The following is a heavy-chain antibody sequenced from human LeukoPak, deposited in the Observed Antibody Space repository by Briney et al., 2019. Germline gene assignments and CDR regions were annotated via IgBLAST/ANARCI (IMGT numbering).Heavy chain of an antibody. Sequence: GESLKISCKASGYRFSDYWIGWVRQMPGEGLEWMGIIYPGDSDTRYSPSFQGQVTISADKSISTAYLQWSSLKASDTAMYYCARPTIESGTPDAFDIWGQGTMVTVSS. V-gene: IGHV5-51*01. CDR3: ARPTIESGTPDAFDI. CDR1: GYRFSDYW. J-gene: IGHJ3*02. CDR2: IYPGDSDT. D-gene: IGHD1-1*01.